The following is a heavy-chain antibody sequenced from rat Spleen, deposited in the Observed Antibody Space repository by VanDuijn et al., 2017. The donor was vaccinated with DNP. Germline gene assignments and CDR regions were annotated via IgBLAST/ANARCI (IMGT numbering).Heavy chain of an antibody. J-gene: IGHJ2*01. CDR3: ARQIYTTPYGGFDY. D-gene: IGHD1-6*01. CDR2: ISTGGGNT. V-gene: IGHV5S14*01. Sequence: EVQLVESGGGLVQPGRSLKLSCAASGFTFSNYGLAWVRQTPTKGLEWVASISTGGGNTYYRDSVKGRFTISRDNAKNTQYLQMDSLRSEDTATYYCARQIYTTPYGGFDYWGQGVMVTVSS. CDR1: GFTFSNYG.